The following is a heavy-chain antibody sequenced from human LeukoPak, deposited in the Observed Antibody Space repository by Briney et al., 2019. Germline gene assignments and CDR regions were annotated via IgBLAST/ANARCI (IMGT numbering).Heavy chain of an antibody. CDR3: ARVDTAMVFDY. Sequence: SETLSLTCTVSGGSISSSSYYWGWIRQPPGKGLEWIGSIYYSGSTYYNPSLKSRVTISVDTSKNQFSLKLSSVTAADTAVYYCARVDTAMVFDYWGQGTLVTVSS. J-gene: IGHJ4*02. V-gene: IGHV4-39*07. CDR1: GGSISSSSYY. CDR2: IYYSGST. D-gene: IGHD5-18*01.